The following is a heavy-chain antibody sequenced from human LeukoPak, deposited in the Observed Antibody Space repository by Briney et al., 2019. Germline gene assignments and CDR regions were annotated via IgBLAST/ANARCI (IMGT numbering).Heavy chain of an antibody. Sequence: GSLRLSCAASGFTFSSYWMHWVRQAPGKGLVWVSRINSDGSTTTYADSVKGRFTISRDNAKNTLYLQMNSLRAEDTAVYYCGRELLRNYGMDVWGQGTTVTVSS. V-gene: IGHV3-74*01. J-gene: IGHJ6*02. CDR2: INSDGSTT. CDR1: GFTFSSYW. CDR3: GRELLRNYGMDV. D-gene: IGHD1-26*01.